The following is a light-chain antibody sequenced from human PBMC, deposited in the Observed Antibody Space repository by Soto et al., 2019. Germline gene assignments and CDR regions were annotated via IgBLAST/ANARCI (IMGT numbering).Light chain of an antibody. CDR2: RGN. J-gene: IGLJ2*01. CDR1: NIGSKN. CDR3: QVWDSGTV. V-gene: IGLV3-9*01. Sequence: SYELTQPLSVSVALGQTARITCGGNNIGSKNVHWYQQKPGQAPVLVIYRGNNRPSGIPERFSGSNSGNTATLTISRAQAGDEADYYCQVWDSGTVFGGGTKLTVL.